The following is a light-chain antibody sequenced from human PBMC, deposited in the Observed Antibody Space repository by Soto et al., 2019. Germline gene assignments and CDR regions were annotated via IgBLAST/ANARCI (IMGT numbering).Light chain of an antibody. J-gene: IGKJ5*01. V-gene: IGKV1-6*01. CDR1: QGIRND. Sequence: AIQMTQSPSSLSASVGDRVTITCRASQGIRNDLGWYQQKPGKAPMLLIYAASSFQSGVPSMFSGSGSGKDFTLTISSLQPEDFATYYCQQSYSMPRTFGQGTRLEIK. CDR2: AAS. CDR3: QQSYSMPRT.